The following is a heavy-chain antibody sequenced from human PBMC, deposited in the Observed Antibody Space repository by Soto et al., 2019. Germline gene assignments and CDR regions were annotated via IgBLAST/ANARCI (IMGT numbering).Heavy chain of an antibody. CDR1: GGSISSSSYY. V-gene: IGHV4-39*01. J-gene: IGHJ4*02. CDR2: IYYSGST. Sequence: SETLSLTCTVSGGSISSSSYYWGWIRQPPGKGLEWIGSIYYSGSTYYKPSLKSRVTISVDTSKNQFSLKLSSVTAADTVLYYCASNVGIAVAGSLYYFDYWGQGTLVTVSS. CDR3: ASNVGIAVAGSLYYFDY. D-gene: IGHD6-19*01.